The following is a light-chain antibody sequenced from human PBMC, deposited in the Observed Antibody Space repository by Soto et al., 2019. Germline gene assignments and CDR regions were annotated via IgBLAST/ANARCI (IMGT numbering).Light chain of an antibody. CDR1: SSNIENNY. CDR3: ASWDDSLRGHV. V-gene: IGLV1-47*01. J-gene: IGLJ1*01. CDR2: RNI. Sequence: QAVVTQSPSASGTPGQRVTISCSGSSSNIENNYVSWYHQLPGTAPKLLIYRNIQRPSGVPDRFSGSKSGTSASLAISGLRSEDEATYYCASWDDSLRGHVFGTGTKVTVL.